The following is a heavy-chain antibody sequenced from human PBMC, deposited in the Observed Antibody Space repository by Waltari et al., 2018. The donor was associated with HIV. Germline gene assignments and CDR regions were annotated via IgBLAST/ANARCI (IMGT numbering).Heavy chain of an antibody. Sequence: EVQLVESGGGLVQHGGSLNLSCAASGFTFSGSAMHWVRQASGKGLEWVGRIRSKANSYATAYAASVKGRFTISRDDSKNTAYLQMNSLKTEDTAVYYCTSLPGIAVAPTWGQGTLVTVSS. J-gene: IGHJ5*02. CDR3: TSLPGIAVAPT. D-gene: IGHD6-19*01. CDR2: IRSKANSYAT. V-gene: IGHV3-73*01. CDR1: GFTFSGSA.